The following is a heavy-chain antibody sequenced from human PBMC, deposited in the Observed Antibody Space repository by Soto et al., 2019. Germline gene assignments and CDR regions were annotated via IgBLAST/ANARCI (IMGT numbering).Heavy chain of an antibody. J-gene: IGHJ4*02. Sequence: GGSLRLSCAASGFTFRSYAMSWVRKAPGKGLEWVSAISGSGGSTYYADSVKGRFTISRDNSKNTLYLQMNSLRAEDTAVYYCAKTYDFWSGYFDYWGQGTLVTVSS. CDR1: GFTFRSYA. D-gene: IGHD3-3*01. CDR2: ISGSGGST. V-gene: IGHV3-23*01. CDR3: AKTYDFWSGYFDY.